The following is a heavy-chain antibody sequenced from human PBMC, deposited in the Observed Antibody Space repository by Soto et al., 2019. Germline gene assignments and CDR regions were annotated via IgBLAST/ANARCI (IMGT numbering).Heavy chain of an antibody. J-gene: IGHJ4*02. V-gene: IGHV3-30-3*01. CDR2: LSSDSNNK. Sequence: QVQLVECGGGVVQPGRSLRLSCAASGFSFSYYDMHWVRQVPGKGLEWVALLSSDSNNKYYADSVKGRFTISRDNSKNTLYPQMNSLRPEDTAVYYCANCHAVGGQGTLVTVSS. CDR1: GFSFSYYD. CDR3: ANCHAV. D-gene: IGHD2-15*01.